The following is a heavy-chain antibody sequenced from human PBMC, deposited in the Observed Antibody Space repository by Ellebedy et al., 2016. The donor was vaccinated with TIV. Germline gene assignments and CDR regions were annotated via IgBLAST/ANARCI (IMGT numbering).Heavy chain of an antibody. D-gene: IGHD4-23*01. CDR1: GVTFSSFA. CDR2: ISGSGGST. Sequence: GESLKISCAASGVTFSSFAMSWARQAPGKGLEWVSTISGSGGSTYYADSMKGRFTISRDNSKNTLNLQMNSLRAEDTAVYYFASTFSSGVSASYYYGMDVWGQGTAVTVSS. V-gene: IGHV3-23*01. CDR3: ASTFSSGVSASYYYGMDV. J-gene: IGHJ6*02.